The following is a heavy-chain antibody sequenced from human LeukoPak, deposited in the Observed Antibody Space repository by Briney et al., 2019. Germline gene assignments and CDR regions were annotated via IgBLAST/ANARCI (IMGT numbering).Heavy chain of an antibody. Sequence: ASVKVSCKASGGTFSSYAISSVRQAPGQGLEWMGRIIPIFGTANYAQKFQGRVTITTDESTSTAYMELSTLRSEDTAVYYCARRDYYDSSGYYYGAFDIWGQGTMVTVSS. CDR3: ARRDYYDSSGYYYGAFDI. V-gene: IGHV1-69*05. D-gene: IGHD3-22*01. J-gene: IGHJ3*02. CDR1: GGTFSSYA. CDR2: IIPIFGTA.